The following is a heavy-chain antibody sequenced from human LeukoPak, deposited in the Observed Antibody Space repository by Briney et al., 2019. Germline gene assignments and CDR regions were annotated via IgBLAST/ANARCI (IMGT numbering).Heavy chain of an antibody. J-gene: IGHJ5*02. CDR2: IYPDDSDT. Sequence: GESLKISCKASGYSFTNYWIGWVRQMPGKGLEWMGIIYPDDSDTRYSPSFQGQVTISADKSISTAYLQWSSLKASDTAMYYCARSTTYYDFWSGYYAPNWFDPWGQGTLVTVSS. V-gene: IGHV5-51*01. D-gene: IGHD3-3*01. CDR1: GYSFTNYW. CDR3: ARSTTYYDFWSGYYAPNWFDP.